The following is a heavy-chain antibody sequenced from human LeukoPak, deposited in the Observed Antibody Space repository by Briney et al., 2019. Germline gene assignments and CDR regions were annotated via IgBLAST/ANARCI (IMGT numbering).Heavy chain of an antibody. CDR2: ISWNSGSI. J-gene: IGHJ4*02. D-gene: IGHD3-22*01. Sequence: GGSLRLSCAASGFTYSSCAMHWVRQAPGKGLEWVSGISWNSGSIGYADSAKGRFTISRDNAKNSLYLQMNSLRAEDTALYYCAKDFDSSGYYAYYFDYWGQGTLVTVSS. CDR1: GFTYSSCA. V-gene: IGHV3-9*01. CDR3: AKDFDSSGYYAYYFDY.